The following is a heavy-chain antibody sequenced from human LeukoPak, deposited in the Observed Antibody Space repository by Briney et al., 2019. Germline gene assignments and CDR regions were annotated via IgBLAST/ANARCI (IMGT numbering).Heavy chain of an antibody. J-gene: IGHJ4*02. CDR3: ARDQESLVRGVIGY. V-gene: IGHV1-18*01. Sequence: ASVKVSCKASGYTFTSYGISWVRQAPGQGLEWMGWIGPYNGNTNYAQNLQGRVTMTTDTSTSTAYMELGSLGSDDTAVYYCARDQESLVRGVIGYWGQGTLVTVSS. D-gene: IGHD3-10*01. CDR1: GYTFTSYG. CDR2: IGPYNGNT.